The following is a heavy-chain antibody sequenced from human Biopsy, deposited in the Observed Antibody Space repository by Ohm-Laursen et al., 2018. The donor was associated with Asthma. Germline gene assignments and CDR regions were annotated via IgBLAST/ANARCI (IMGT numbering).Heavy chain of an antibody. D-gene: IGHD3-22*01. CDR2: ISYTGSA. Sequence: SDTLSLTCSVSGGSMSSSSYYWGWIRQPPGKGLEWMGSISYTGSAYHNPSLKSRVTISVDTSKNHFSLKLSSVTAADTAVYYCARGDSSNWSHYYFDYWGQGTLVTVSS. V-gene: IGHV4-39*02. CDR3: ARGDSSNWSHYYFDY. CDR1: GGSMSSSSYY. J-gene: IGHJ4*02.